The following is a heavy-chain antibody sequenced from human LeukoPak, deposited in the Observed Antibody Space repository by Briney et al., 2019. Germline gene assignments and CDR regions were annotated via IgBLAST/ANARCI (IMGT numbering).Heavy chain of an antibody. CDR3: AREGGNSIGNFDY. CDR1: GGSISSSSYY. J-gene: IGHJ4*02. V-gene: IGHV4-39*07. D-gene: IGHD4-23*01. Sequence: SETLSLTCTVSGGSISSSSYYWGWIRQPPGKGLEWIGSIYHSGSTYYNPSLKSRVTISVDTSKNQFSLKLSSVTAADTAVYYCAREGGNSIGNFDYWGQGTLVTVSS. CDR2: IYHSGST.